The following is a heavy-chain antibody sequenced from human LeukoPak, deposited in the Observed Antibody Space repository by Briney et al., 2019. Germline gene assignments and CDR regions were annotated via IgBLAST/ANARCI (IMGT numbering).Heavy chain of an antibody. CDR2: ISYDGSNK. CDR1: GFTFSSYG. V-gene: IGHV3-30*18. D-gene: IGHD1-26*01. CDR3: AKDLYAVGATRSGFDY. Sequence: GGSLRLSCAASGFTFSSYGMHWVRQAPGKGLEWVAVISYDGSNKYYADSVKGRFTISRDNSKNTLYLQMNSLRAEDTAVYYCAKDLYAVGATRSGFDYWGQGTLVTVSS. J-gene: IGHJ4*02.